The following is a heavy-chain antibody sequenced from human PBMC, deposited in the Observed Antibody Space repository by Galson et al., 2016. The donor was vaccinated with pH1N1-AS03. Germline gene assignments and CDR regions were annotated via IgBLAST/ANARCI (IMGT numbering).Heavy chain of an antibody. CDR1: GYIFTSYW. CDR2: IYPGDSDT. J-gene: IGHJ4*02. CDR3: ARHVRDGYNNYYGY. D-gene: IGHD5-24*01. V-gene: IGHV5-51*01. Sequence: QSGAEVKKPGESLKISCKTSGYIFTSYWVAWVRHMPGKGLEWMGIIYPGDSDTRYSPSFQGQVTISADRSINTAYLQRSTLMASDTAIYYCARHVRDGYNNYYGYWGQGILVTVSS.